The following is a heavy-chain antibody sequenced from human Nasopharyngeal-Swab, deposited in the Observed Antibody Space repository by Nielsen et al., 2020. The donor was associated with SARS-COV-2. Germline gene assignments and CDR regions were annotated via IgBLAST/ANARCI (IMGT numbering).Heavy chain of an antibody. CDR2: IKQDGSEK. Sequence: GESLKISCAASGFTFSSYWMSWVRQAPGKGLERVANIKQDGSEKYYVDSVKGRFTISRDNAKNSLYLQMNSLRAEDTAVYYCARDSIALFDYWGQGTLVTVSS. CDR3: ARDSIALFDY. CDR1: GFTFSSYW. J-gene: IGHJ4*02. D-gene: IGHD3-3*02. V-gene: IGHV3-7*01.